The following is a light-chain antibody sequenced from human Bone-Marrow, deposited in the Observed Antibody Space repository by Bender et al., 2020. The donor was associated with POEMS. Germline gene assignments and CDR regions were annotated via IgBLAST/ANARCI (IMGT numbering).Light chain of an antibody. CDR3: QAWDSSTAV. CDR2: QDR. V-gene: IGLV3-1*01. J-gene: IGLJ2*01. CDR1: KLGDKY. Sequence: SYELAQPPSVSVSPGQTASITCSGDKLGDKYACWYQQKPGQSPVLVIYQDRKRPSGIPERFSGSHSGETATLTISGTQAVDEADYYCQAWDSSTAVLGGGTKLTVL.